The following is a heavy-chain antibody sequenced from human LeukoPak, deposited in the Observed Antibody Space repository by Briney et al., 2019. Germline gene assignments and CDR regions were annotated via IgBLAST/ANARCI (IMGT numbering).Heavy chain of an antibody. CDR1: GSTFLNYW. CDR2: INQDGSEK. J-gene: IGHJ3*02. Sequence: GGSLRLSCAASGSTFLNYWMSWLRQAPGKGLEWVTNINQDGSEKYYVDSVKGRFTISRHNAKNSLYLQMNSLRAEDTAVYYCARVSAGVIGMKDVFDIWGQGTMVTVSS. V-gene: IGHV3-7*01. CDR3: ARVSAGVIGMKDVFDI. D-gene: IGHD3-16*02.